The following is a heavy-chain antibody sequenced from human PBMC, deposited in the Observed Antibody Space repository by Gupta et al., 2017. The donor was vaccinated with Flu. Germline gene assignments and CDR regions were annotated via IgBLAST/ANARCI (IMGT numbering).Heavy chain of an antibody. Sequence: QVQLVQSGAEVKRPGTSVNLSCKASGYTFSDYYIHWVRQAPGQGLEWMGIILPSDSATNYPQKFRDRVTITRDTSTTTVYMELSSLRSDDTASYYCVREYVGGHFDYWGQGTLVTVSS. J-gene: IGHJ4*02. CDR1: GYTFSDYY. D-gene: IGHD3-10*02. CDR3: VREYVGGHFDY. CDR2: ILPSDSAT. V-gene: IGHV1-46*01.